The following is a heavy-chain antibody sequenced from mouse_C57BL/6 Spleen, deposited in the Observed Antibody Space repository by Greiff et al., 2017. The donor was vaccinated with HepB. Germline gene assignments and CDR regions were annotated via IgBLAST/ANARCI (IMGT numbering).Heavy chain of an antibody. CDR3: TRYGSSYPYAMDY. CDR2: IDPETGGT. Sequence: QVQLKESGAELVRPGASVTLSCKASGYTFTDYEMHWVKQTPVHGLEWIGAIDPETGGTAYNQKFKGKAILTADKSSSTAYMELRSLTSEDSAVYYCTRYGSSYPYAMDYWGQGTSVTVSS. D-gene: IGHD1-1*01. CDR1: GYTFTDYE. V-gene: IGHV1-15*01. J-gene: IGHJ4*01.